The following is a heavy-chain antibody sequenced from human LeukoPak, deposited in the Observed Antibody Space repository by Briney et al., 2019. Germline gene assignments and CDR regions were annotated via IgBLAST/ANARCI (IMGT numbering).Heavy chain of an antibody. V-gene: IGHV3-48*03. CDR1: GFTFRSSE. D-gene: IGHD4-17*01. CDR3: ARDSYNGDYVPGYFQH. CDR2: ISGTGNTI. J-gene: IGHJ1*01. Sequence: GGSLRLSCATSGFTFRSSELNWVRQAPGKGLEWVSYISGTGNTIYYTDSVKGRFTISRDNAKNSLYLQMNSLRAEDTAVYYCARDSYNGDYVPGYFQHWGQGTLVTVSS.